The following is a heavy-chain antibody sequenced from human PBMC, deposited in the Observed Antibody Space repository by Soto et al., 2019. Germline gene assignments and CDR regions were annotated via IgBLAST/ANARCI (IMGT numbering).Heavy chain of an antibody. Sequence: QVQLQESGPGLVKPSETLSLTCTVSGGSISNYYWSWIRQPPGKGLEWIGYIYYSGSTNYHPSLKSRVTISLDTSKNQFSLKLSSVTAADTAVYYCARGVGSLYGDYRNWFDPWGQGTLVTVSS. CDR3: ARGVGSLYGDYRNWFDP. J-gene: IGHJ5*02. CDR2: IYYSGST. V-gene: IGHV4-59*01. CDR1: GGSISNYY. D-gene: IGHD4-17*01.